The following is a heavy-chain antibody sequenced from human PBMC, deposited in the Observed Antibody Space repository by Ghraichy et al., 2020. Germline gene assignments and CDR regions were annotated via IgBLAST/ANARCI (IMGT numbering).Heavy chain of an antibody. D-gene: IGHD4-17*01. CDR2: VSWSGGST. Sequence: LSLTCAASGFTFSSYDMSWVRQAPGKGLEWVSTVSWSGGSTYYAASVKGRFTISRDNSKNTLYLQMNSLRAEDTAVYYCAKGKTTRLDYWGQGALVTASS. CDR3: AKGKTTRLDY. J-gene: IGHJ4*02. CDR1: GFTFSSYD. V-gene: IGHV3-23*01.